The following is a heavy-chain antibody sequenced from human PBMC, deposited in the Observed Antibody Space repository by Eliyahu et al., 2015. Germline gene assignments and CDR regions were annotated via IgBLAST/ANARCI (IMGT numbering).Heavy chain of an antibody. J-gene: IGHJ4*02. D-gene: IGHD4-17*01. CDR3: ARDRGMYGDYYFDY. CDR2: ISSSSSYI. Sequence: EVQLVESGGGLVKPGGSLXLSXAASGFTFSSYSMNXVRXAPGKGLEWVSSISSSSSYIYYADSVKGRFTISRDNAKNSLYLQMNSLRAEDTAVYYCARDRGMYGDYYFDYWGQGTLVTVSS. CDR1: GFTFSSYS. V-gene: IGHV3-21*01.